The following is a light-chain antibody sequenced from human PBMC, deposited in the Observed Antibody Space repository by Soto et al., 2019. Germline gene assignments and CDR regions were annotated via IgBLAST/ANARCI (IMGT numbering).Light chain of an antibody. CDR3: QHYNNLWG. CDR2: GAS. V-gene: IGKV3-15*01. Sequence: EIVMTQSPATLSVSPGERVALSCRASQSVRSNLAWYQQKPGQVPRVLIYGASTRAIGIPDRFSGSGSGTECTLTISSLQSEDFAVYYCQHYNNLWGFGGGTKVEIK. J-gene: IGKJ4*01. CDR1: QSVRSN.